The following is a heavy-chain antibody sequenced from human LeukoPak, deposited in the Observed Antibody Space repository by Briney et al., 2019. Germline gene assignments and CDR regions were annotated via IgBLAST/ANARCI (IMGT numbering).Heavy chain of an antibody. Sequence: GGSLRLSCSASGFAFSGREMAWVRQAPGKGLEWVSYISSNGKTILHADSVKGRITISRDNAKKSLYLQLGGLRVEDSAFYYCVRASYTGFDLHFDQWGQGTLVAVSS. CDR3: VRASYTGFDLHFDQ. CDR2: ISSNGKTI. V-gene: IGHV3-48*03. CDR1: GFAFSGRE. J-gene: IGHJ4*02. D-gene: IGHD5-12*01.